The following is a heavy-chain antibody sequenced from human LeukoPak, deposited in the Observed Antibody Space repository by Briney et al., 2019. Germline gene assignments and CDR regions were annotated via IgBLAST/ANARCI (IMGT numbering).Heavy chain of an antibody. V-gene: IGHV4-31*03. CDR3: ARESPEYRTHGHLWSAP. D-gene: IGHD1-14*01. Sequence: SQTLSLTCTVSGGSISSGGYYWSWIRQHPGKGLEWIGYIYYSGNTYYNPSLKSRVTISLDTSKNQFSLKLSSVTAADTAVYYCARESPEYRTHGHLWSAPGGRGTLVTVSS. CDR1: GGSISSGGYY. CDR2: IYYSGNT. J-gene: IGHJ5*02.